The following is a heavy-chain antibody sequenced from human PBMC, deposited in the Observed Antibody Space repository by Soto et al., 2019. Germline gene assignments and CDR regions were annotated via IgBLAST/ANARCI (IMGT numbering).Heavy chain of an antibody. D-gene: IGHD3-10*01. CDR1: GGSISSYY. J-gene: IGHJ4*02. CDR2: IYYSGST. Sequence: PSETLSLTCTVSGGSISSYYWSWIRQPPGKGLEWIGYIYYSGSTNYNPSLKSRVTISVDTSKNQFSLKLSSVTAADTAVYYCARDRVSSYYYGSGSPTWGQGTLVTV. CDR3: ARDRVSSYYYGSGSPT. V-gene: IGHV4-59*01.